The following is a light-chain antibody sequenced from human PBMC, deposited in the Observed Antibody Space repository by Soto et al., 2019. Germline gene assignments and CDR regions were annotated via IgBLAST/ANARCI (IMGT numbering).Light chain of an antibody. Sequence: QSALTQPASVSGSPGQSITISCTGTRSDIGDNNYVSWYQQHPGKAPKVMIYDVSNRPSGVSDRFSGSKSGYTVSLTISGLQAEDEADYYCSSYTSSNTWVFGGGTKLTVL. CDR2: DVS. J-gene: IGLJ3*02. V-gene: IGLV2-14*01. CDR3: SSYTSSNTWV. CDR1: RSDIGDNNY.